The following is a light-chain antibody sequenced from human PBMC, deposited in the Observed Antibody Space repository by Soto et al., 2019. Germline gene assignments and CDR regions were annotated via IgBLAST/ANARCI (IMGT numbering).Light chain of an antibody. CDR2: LNNDGSH. J-gene: IGLJ2*01. V-gene: IGLV4-69*01. CDR1: SGHSSYA. CDR3: QTWGSGIVV. Sequence: QLVLTQSPSASASLGASVKLTCTLSSGHSSYAIAWHQQQPEKGPRYLMKLNNDGSHSKGDGIPGRFSGSSSGAERYLTISSLQSEDEDDYYCQTWGSGIVVFGGGTKVTVL.